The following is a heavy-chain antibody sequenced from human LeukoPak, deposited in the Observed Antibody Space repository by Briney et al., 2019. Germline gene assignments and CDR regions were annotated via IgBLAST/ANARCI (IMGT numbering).Heavy chain of an antibody. CDR3: ARGSLWRSGSGSSFDY. CDR2: TYYRSKWYN. D-gene: IGHD3-10*01. J-gene: IGHJ4*02. CDR1: GDSVSSNSAA. Sequence: PSQTLSLTCAISGDSVSSNSAAWNWIRQSPSRGLEWLGRTYYRSKWYNDYEVSVKSRIIINPDTSKNQFSLQLNSVTPEDTAVYYCARGSLWRSGSGSSFDYWGQGTLVTVSS. V-gene: IGHV6-1*01.